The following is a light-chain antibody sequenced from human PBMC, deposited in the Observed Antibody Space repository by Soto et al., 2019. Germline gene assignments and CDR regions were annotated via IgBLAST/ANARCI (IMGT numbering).Light chain of an antibody. J-gene: IGKJ1*01. V-gene: IGKV3-11*01. CDR1: QSVSSN. CDR3: QQRSNWPRT. CDR2: DLS. Sequence: EIVLAQSPGTLSLSPGERATLSCRASQSVSSNLAWYQQKPGQAPRLLIYDLSNRATGIPARFSGSGSGTDFTLAISSLEPEDFAVYYCQQRSNWPRTFGQGTKVDIK.